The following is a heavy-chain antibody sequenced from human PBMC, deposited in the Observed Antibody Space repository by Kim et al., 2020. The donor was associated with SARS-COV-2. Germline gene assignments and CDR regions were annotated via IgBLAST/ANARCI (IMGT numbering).Heavy chain of an antibody. D-gene: IGHD6-13*01. Sequence: GGYLRLSCAASEFTFSSYWMHWVRQAPGKGLVWVSRISDGGSRTNYADSVKGRFTVSRDNSKNMLYLEMTSLRAEDTALYYCVKRGYSSTSSFDYWGQGT. CDR3: VKRGYSSTSSFDY. CDR1: EFTFSSYW. V-gene: IGHV3-74*01. CDR2: ISDGGSRT. J-gene: IGHJ4*02.